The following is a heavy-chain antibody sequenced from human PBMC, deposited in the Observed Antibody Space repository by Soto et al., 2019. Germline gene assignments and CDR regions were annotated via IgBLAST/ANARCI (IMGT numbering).Heavy chain of an antibody. CDR3: ASLNWEVPATGP. J-gene: IGHJ4*02. V-gene: IGHV4-31*03. Sequence: SENLSLTCTVSGGSISSCGYYWSWIRQHPGKGLEWIGYIYYSGSTYYNPSLKSRVTISVDTSKNQFSLKLSSVTAADTAVYYCASLNWEVPATGPWGRGTLVTVSS. CDR1: GGSISSCGYY. CDR2: IYYSGST. D-gene: IGHD2-2*01.